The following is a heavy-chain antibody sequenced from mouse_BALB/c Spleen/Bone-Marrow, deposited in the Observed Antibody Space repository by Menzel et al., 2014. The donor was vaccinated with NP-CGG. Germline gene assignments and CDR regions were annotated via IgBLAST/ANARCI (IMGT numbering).Heavy chain of an antibody. Sequence: QVQLQQSGAELVKPGASVKLSCKASGYTFTRYWMHWVKQRPGQGLEWIGEIDPSDSYTNYNQKFKGRATLTVDKSSSTAYMQLSSLTSEDSAVYYCARREYYGSSYLYFDYWGQGTTLTVSS. CDR1: GYTFTRYW. V-gene: IGHV1-69*02. D-gene: IGHD1-1*01. CDR2: IDPSDSYT. CDR3: ARREYYGSSYLYFDY. J-gene: IGHJ2*01.